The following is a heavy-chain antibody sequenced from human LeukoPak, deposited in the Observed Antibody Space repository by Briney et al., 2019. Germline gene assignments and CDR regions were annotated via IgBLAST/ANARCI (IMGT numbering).Heavy chain of an antibody. Sequence: ASVKVSCKASGYTFTSYYMHWVRQAPGEGLEWMGIINPTGGSTSYAQKFQGRVTMTRDTSTSTVYMELSSLRSEDTAVYYCARNVQSGLDYWGQGTLVTVSS. CDR3: ARNVQSGLDY. V-gene: IGHV1-46*01. D-gene: IGHD3-10*01. CDR1: GYTFTSYY. J-gene: IGHJ4*02. CDR2: INPTGGST.